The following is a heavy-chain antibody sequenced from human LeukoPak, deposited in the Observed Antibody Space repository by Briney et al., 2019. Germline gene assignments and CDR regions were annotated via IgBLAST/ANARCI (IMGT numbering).Heavy chain of an antibody. Sequence: PSETLSLTCTVSGGSISSGGYYWSWIRQHPGKGLEWIGYIYYSGSTYYNPSLKSRVTISVDTSKNQFSLKLSSVTAADTAVYYCAREKVTGTPDYWGQGTLVTVSS. V-gene: IGHV4-31*03. CDR2: IYYSGST. CDR1: GGSISSGGYY. D-gene: IGHD1-20*01. J-gene: IGHJ4*02. CDR3: AREKVTGTPDY.